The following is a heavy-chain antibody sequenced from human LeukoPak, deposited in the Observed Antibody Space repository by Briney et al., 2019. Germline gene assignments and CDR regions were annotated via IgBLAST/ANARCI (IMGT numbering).Heavy chain of an antibody. D-gene: IGHD3-22*01. Sequence: EASETLSLTCTVSGGSISSDGYFWGWIRQHPGKGLEWIGYIYYSGSTNYNPSLKSRVTISVDTSKNQFSLKLSSVTAADTAVYYCARSQHSSEVVDYWGQGTLVTVSS. CDR2: IYYSGST. CDR3: ARSQHSSEVVDY. CDR1: GGSISSDGYF. V-gene: IGHV4-61*05. J-gene: IGHJ4*02.